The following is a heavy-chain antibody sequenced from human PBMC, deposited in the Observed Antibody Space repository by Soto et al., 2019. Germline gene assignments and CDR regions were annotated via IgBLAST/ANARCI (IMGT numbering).Heavy chain of an antibody. J-gene: IGHJ6*02. V-gene: IGHV3-21*01. CDR1: GFTFSSYS. CDR3: ARVIAARRADV. D-gene: IGHD6-6*01. Sequence: PGGSLRLSCAASGFTFSSYSMNWVRQAPGKGLKWVSSISSSSSYIYYSDSVKGRFTIPRDNAKNSLYLQMNSLRAEDTAVYYCARVIAARRADVWGQGTTVTVSS. CDR2: ISSSSSYI.